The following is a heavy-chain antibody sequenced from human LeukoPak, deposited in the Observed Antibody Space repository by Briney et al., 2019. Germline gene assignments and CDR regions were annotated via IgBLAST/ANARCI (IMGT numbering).Heavy chain of an antibody. J-gene: IGHJ4*02. CDR1: GDSINSGGYY. Sequence: PSETLTLTCSISGDSINSGGYYWNWIRQPPRKGLEWLGYIHSGGNAYFNPSVEGRSSISLDKSQNQFFLRLTSVTAADTAVYFCARDHYDSRGDYVVEYWDQGTLVTVSS. V-gene: IGHV4-31*03. CDR2: IHSGGNA. CDR3: ARDHYDSRGDYVVEY. D-gene: IGHD3-22*01.